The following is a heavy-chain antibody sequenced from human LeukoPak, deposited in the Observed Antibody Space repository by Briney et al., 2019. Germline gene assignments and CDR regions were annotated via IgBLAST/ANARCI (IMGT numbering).Heavy chain of an antibody. Sequence: ASVKVSCKASGYTFTSYYMHWVRQAPGQGLEWMGWINPKSGGTNYAQKFQGRATMTRDTSISTTYMELSRLRSDDTAVYYCARDLGISGWYAPPLGYFDYWGQGTLVTVSS. D-gene: IGHD6-19*01. CDR2: INPKSGGT. CDR1: GYTFTSYY. CDR3: ARDLGISGWYAPPLGYFDY. V-gene: IGHV1-2*02. J-gene: IGHJ4*02.